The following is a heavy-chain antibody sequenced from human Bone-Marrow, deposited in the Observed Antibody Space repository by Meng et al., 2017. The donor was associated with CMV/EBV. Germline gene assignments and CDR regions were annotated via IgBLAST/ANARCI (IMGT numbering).Heavy chain of an antibody. CDR2: IKPDSGAT. V-gene: IGHV1-2*02. J-gene: IGHJ4*02. CDR1: GFYFSDHF. D-gene: IGHD1-1*01. Sequence: ASVKVSCKTSGFYFSDHFMHWVRQAPGQGLEWMGWIKPDSGATNCAQTFRGRVTLTTDSSISTAYMDLIRLTSDDTAVYYCARDHNWGPDHWGQGTLVTVSS. CDR3: ARDHNWGPDH.